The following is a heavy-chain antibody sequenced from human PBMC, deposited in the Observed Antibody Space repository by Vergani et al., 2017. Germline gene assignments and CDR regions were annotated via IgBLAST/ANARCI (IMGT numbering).Heavy chain of an antibody. CDR2: IWYDGSNK. J-gene: IGHJ5*02. CDR3: ARAYYDDSSGYYFRRFGWFDP. CDR1: GFTFSSYG. Sequence: QVQLVESGGGVVQPGRSLRLSCAASGFTFSSYGMHWVRQAPGKGLEWVAVIWYDGSNKYYADSVKGRFTISRDNSKNTLYLQMNSLRVEDTAVYYCARAYYDDSSGYYFRRFGWFDPWGQGTLVTVSS. D-gene: IGHD3-22*01. V-gene: IGHV3-33*01.